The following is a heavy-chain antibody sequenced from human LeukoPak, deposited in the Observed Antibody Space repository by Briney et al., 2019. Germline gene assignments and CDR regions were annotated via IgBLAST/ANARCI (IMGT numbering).Heavy chain of an antibody. V-gene: IGHV3-23*01. CDR3: AIDYDSSGSYFDY. CDR2: ITGIGGTT. J-gene: IGHJ4*02. CDR1: GSTFSSYP. Sequence: GSLRLSCAASGSTFSSYPRNWVRQARGTGLEWVSLITGIGGTTHYADSVKGRITISRDNSKNTLYLQMNSLRGEDTAVYYCAIDYDSSGSYFDYWGQGTLVTVSS. D-gene: IGHD3-22*01.